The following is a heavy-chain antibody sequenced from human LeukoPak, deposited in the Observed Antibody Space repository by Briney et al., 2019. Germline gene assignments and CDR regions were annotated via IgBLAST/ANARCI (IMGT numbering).Heavy chain of an antibody. CDR3: AKERLYSGSSFSY. D-gene: IGHD1-26*01. V-gene: IGHV3-30*02. J-gene: IGHJ4*02. CDR1: GFTFSDYA. Sequence: GSLRLSCAASGFTFSDYAMHLVRQAPGKGLEWLTFITGDGNIKFHADSVKGRLSVSRDHSKNTQYLQMTSMRPEDTAVYYCAKERLYSGSSFSYWGQGTLVTVSS. CDR2: ITGDGNIK.